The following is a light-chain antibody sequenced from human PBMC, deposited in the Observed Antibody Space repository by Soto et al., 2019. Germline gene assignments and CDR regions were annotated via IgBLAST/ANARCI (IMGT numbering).Light chain of an antibody. CDR2: DAS. CDR3: QQYGSSPLT. V-gene: IGKV3D-20*01. Sequence: EIVLTQSPATLSLSQGEKATHSCGASLSVSCSYLAWYQQKPVLAPRLLIYDASSRATGIPDRFSGSGSGTDFTLTISRLEPEDFAVYYCQQYGSSPLTFGGGTKVDIK. J-gene: IGKJ4*01. CDR1: LSVSCSY.